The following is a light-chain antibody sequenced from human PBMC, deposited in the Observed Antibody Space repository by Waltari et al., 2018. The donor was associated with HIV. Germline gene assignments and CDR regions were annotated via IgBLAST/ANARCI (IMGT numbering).Light chain of an antibody. Sequence: DVQMTQSPSTLSAGVGDKVTITCRASQIINNWLAWYQQKPGKTPKLLIYKTSYLESGFPSRFSGSGSGAVFTLMIDGLQPDDFATYYCQQYNSHSYAFGQGTKVDVK. J-gene: IGKJ2*01. CDR1: QIINNW. CDR3: QQYNSHSYA. CDR2: KTS. V-gene: IGKV1-5*03.